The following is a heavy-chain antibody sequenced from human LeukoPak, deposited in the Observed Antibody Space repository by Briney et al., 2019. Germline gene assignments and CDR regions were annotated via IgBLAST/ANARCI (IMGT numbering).Heavy chain of an antibody. CDR3: ARRASYCGGDCYSGRYNWFDP. V-gene: IGHV3-7*01. J-gene: IGHJ5*02. Sequence: GGSLRLSCAASGFTFSSYWMSWVRQAPGKGLEWVANIKQDGSEKYYVDSVKGRFTISRDNAKNSLYLQMSSLRAEDTAVYYCARRASYCGGDCYSGRYNWFDPWGQGTLVTVSS. CDR1: GFTFSSYW. D-gene: IGHD2-21*02. CDR2: IKQDGSEK.